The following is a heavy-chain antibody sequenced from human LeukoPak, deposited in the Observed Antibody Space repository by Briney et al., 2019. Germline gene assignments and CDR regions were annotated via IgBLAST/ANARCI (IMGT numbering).Heavy chain of an antibody. J-gene: IGHJ6*03. CDR2: IYYSGST. Sequence: SETLSLTCTVSGGSISSSSYYWGWIRQPPGKGLEWIGSIYYSGSTYYNPSLKSRVTISVDTSKNQFPLKLSSVTAADTAVYYCARINYDFWSGYYYYYMDVWGKGTTVTVSS. CDR3: ARINYDFWSGYYYYYMDV. V-gene: IGHV4-39*06. D-gene: IGHD3-3*01. CDR1: GGSISSSSYY.